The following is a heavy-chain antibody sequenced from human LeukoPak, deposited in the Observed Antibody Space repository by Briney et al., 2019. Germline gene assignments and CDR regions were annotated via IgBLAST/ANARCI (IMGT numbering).Heavy chain of an antibody. D-gene: IGHD3-3*01. CDR2: MNPNSGNT. Sequence: VSVKVSCKASGYTFTSYDINWVRQATGQGLEWMGWMNPNSGNTGYAQKFQGRVTITRNTSISTAYMELSSLRSEDTAVYYCARGRKRYYDFWSGYTFDYWGQGTLVTVSS. J-gene: IGHJ4*02. CDR3: ARGRKRYYDFWSGYTFDY. CDR1: GYTFTSYD. V-gene: IGHV1-8*03.